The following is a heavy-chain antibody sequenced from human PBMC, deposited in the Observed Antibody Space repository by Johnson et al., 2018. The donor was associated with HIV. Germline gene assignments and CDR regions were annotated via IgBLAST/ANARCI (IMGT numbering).Heavy chain of an antibody. CDR2: IKQDGSEK. J-gene: IGHJ3*02. Sequence: VQLVESGGGLVQPGGSLRLSCAASGFTFSRYAMSWVRQTPGKGLEWVADIKQDGSEKYYMDSVKGRFTISRDNAKKSLYLQMNNLRAEDTAVYYCVRDDGSNYEAFDIWGQGTMVTVSS. V-gene: IGHV3-7*03. CDR3: VRDDGSNYEAFDI. CDR1: GFTFSRYA. D-gene: IGHD4-11*01.